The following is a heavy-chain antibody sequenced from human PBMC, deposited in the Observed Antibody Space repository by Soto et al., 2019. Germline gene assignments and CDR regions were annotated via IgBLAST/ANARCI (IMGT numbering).Heavy chain of an antibody. J-gene: IGHJ4*02. CDR3: ARESEDLTSNFDY. V-gene: IGHV3-23*01. CDR1: GFTFSSYA. CDR2: ISGSGGST. Sequence: PGGSLRLSCAASGFTFSSYAMSWVRQAPGKGLEWVSAISGSGGSTYYADSVKGRFTTSRDNSKNTLYLEMNSLRAEDTAVYYCARESEDLTSNFDYWGQGTLVTVSS.